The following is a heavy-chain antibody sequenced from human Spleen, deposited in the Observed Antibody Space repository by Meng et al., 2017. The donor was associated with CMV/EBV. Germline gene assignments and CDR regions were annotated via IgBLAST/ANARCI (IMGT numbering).Heavy chain of an antibody. J-gene: IGHJ4*02. Sequence: ISSSSYYWGWIRQPPGKGLEWIGSIYYSGSTYYNPSLKSRVTISVDTSKNQFSLKLSSVTAADTAVYYCARLLPILWFGELFSGRSDYWGQGTLVTVSS. CDR1: ISSSSYY. CDR3: ARLLPILWFGELFSGRSDY. D-gene: IGHD3-10*01. V-gene: IGHV4-39*01. CDR2: IYYSGST.